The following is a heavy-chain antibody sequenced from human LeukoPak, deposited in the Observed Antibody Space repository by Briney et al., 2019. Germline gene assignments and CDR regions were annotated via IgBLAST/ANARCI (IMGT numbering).Heavy chain of an antibody. J-gene: IGHJ4*02. V-gene: IGHV4-34*01. CDR3: ARGRRYRVFDY. D-gene: IGHD5-18*01. CDR2: INHSGST. CDR1: GGSFSGYY. Sequence: SETLSLTCAVYGGSFSGYYWSWIRQPPGKGLEWIGEINHSGSTNYNPSLKSRVTISVDTSKNQFSLKLSSVTAADTAVYYCARGRRYRVFDYWGQGTLVTVSS.